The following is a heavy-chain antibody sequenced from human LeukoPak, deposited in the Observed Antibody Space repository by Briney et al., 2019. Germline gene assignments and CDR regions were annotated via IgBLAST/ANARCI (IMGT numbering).Heavy chain of an antibody. Sequence: GASVKVSCKASGYTFTRYYMHWVRLAPGQGLEGMGWIKPNSGGTNYAQKFQGRVTMTRDTSISTAYMELSRLRSDDTAVYYCARDYDYVWGSPYYFDYWGQGTLVTVSS. V-gene: IGHV1-2*02. CDR1: GYTFTRYY. CDR3: ARDYDYVWGSPYYFDY. D-gene: IGHD3-16*01. J-gene: IGHJ4*02. CDR2: IKPNSGGT.